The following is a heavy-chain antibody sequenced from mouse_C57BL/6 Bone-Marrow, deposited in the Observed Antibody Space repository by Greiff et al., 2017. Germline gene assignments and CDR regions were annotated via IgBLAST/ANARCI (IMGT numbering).Heavy chain of an antibody. V-gene: IGHV1-19*01. CDR2: INPYNGGT. J-gene: IGHJ2*01. CDR1: GYTFTDYY. Sequence: VQLKQSGPVLVKPGASVKMSCKASGYTFTDYYMNWVKQSHGKSLEWIGVINPYNGGTSYNQKFKGKATLTVDKSSSTAYMELNSLTSEDSAVYYCASGGPFAYWGQGTPLTVSS. CDR3: ASGGPFAY.